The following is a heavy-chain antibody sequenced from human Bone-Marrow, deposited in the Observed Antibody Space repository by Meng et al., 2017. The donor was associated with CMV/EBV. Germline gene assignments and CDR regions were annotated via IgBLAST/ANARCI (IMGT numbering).Heavy chain of an antibody. J-gene: IGHJ6*02. D-gene: IGHD2-2*02. CDR3: AKMNGQIVVVPAAILREGYYYYGMDV. CDR2: ISGSGGST. CDR1: GFTFNTYW. Sequence: GESLKISCAASGFTFNTYWMHWVRQAPGKGLEWVSAISGSGGSTYYADSVKGRFTISRDNSKNTLYLQMNSLRAEDTAVYYCAKMNGQIVVVPAAILREGYYYYGMDVWGPGNTVNVSS. V-gene: IGHV3-23*01.